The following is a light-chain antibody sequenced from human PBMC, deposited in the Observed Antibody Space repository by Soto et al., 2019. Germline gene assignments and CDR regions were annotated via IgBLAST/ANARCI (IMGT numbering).Light chain of an antibody. CDR2: EVS. CDR1: SSDVGGYNY. CDR3: SSYAGSNKVV. J-gene: IGLJ2*01. V-gene: IGLV2-8*01. Sequence: QSALTQPPSASGSPGQSVTISCTGTSSDVGGYNYVSWYQQHPGKAPKLMIYEVSKRPSGVPDRFSGSKSGNTASLTVSGLQAADEADDYCSSYAGSNKVVFGGGTQLTVL.